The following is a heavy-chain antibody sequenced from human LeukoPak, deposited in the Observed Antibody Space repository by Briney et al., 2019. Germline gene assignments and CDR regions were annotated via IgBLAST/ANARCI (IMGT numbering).Heavy chain of an antibody. Sequence: SETLSLTCTVSGDSTSRYYWSWIPQSPGKGLEWIGYYGGRTTYNPSLKSRVTMSVDTSKNQFSLTLTSVTAADTAVYYCARYDHAPSYYYYYMDVWGKGTTVTVPS. J-gene: IGHJ6*03. D-gene: IGHD1-14*01. CDR3: ARYDHAPSYYYYYMDV. V-gene: IGHV4-59*01. CDR1: GDSTSRYY. CDR2: YYGGRT.